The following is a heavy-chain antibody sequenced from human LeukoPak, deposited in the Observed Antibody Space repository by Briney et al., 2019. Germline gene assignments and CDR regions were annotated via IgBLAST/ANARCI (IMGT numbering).Heavy chain of an antibody. CDR2: ISRSGNTV. J-gene: IGHJ4*02. V-gene: IGHV3-48*01. CDR3: AKGPDYDILTPIDY. CDR1: GFSISSSD. D-gene: IGHD3-9*01. Sequence: PGGSLRLSCEASGFSISSSDMNWVRQAPGKGLEWISHISRSGNTVYYADSVKGRFTTSRDNAKKSLYLQLNSLRAEDMALYYCAKGPDYDILTPIDYWGQGTLVTVSS.